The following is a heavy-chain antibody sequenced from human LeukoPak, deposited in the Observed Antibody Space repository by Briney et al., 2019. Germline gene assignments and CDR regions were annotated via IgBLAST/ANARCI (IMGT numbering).Heavy chain of an antibody. CDR2: FDPEDGET. J-gene: IGHJ4*02. V-gene: IGHV1-24*01. Sequence: ASVKVSCKVSGYTLTELSMHWVRQASGKGLEWMGGFDPEDGETIYAQKFQGRVTMTEDTSTDTAYMGLRSLRSDDTAVYYCARADYSSSWYSPTYFDYWGQGTLVTVSS. D-gene: IGHD6-13*01. CDR3: ARADYSSSWYSPTYFDY. CDR1: GYTLTELS.